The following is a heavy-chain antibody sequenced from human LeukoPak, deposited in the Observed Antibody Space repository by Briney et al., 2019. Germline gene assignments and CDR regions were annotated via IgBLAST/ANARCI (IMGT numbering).Heavy chain of an antibody. V-gene: IGHV3-53*01. CDR3: ARFTYYDFWSGYLAFSRYGMDV. CDR2: IYSGGRT. CDR1: GFTVSSNY. Sequence: GGSLRLSCAASGFTVSSNYMSWVRRAPGKGLEWVSVIYSGGRTYYADSVKGRFTISRDNSKNTLYLQMNSLRAEDTAVYYCARFTYYDFWSGYLAFSRYGMDVWGQGTTVTVSS. J-gene: IGHJ6*02. D-gene: IGHD3-3*01.